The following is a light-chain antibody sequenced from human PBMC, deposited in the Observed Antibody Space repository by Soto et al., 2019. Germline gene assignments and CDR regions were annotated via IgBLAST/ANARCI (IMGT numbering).Light chain of an antibody. CDR1: QTISSY. V-gene: IGKV1-39*01. Sequence: DIQMTQSPASLSASVGDRVTLTCRASQTISSYLNWYHQKAGAAPTLLIYAASTWQSGVPSRFSGSGFGTDYTLTISRLQPEDLAVYYCQQTCRTPPTFGQGTKLDIK. CDR2: AAS. CDR3: QQTCRTPPT. J-gene: IGKJ2*01.